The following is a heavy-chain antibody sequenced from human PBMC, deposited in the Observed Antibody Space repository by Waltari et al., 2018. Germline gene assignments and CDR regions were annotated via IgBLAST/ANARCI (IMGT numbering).Heavy chain of an antibody. CDR2: IRYDGSNK. CDR3: ARRWDY. CDR1: GFTFSSYG. V-gene: IGHV3-30*02. J-gene: IGHJ4*02. Sequence: QVQLVESGGGVVQPGGSLRLSCAASGFTFSSYGMHWVRQAPGKGLEWVAFIRYDGSNKYYADSVKGRFTISRDNSKNTLYLQMNSLRAEDTAVYYCARRWDYWGQGTLVTVSS.